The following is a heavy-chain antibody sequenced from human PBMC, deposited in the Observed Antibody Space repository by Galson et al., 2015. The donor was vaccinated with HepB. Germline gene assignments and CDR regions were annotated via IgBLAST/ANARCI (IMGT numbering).Heavy chain of an antibody. CDR2: IIPILGIA. D-gene: IGHD3-22*01. CDR3: ARDIGYYASSGYFGLPGYYFDY. Sequence: SVKVSCKASGVTFSSYTICWVRQAPGQGLEWMGRIIPILGIANYAPKFQGRVTITADKSTSTAYMELSSLRSEDTAVYYCARDIGYYASSGYFGLPGYYFDYWGQGTLVTVSS. V-gene: IGHV1-69*02. CDR1: GVTFSSYT. J-gene: IGHJ4*02.